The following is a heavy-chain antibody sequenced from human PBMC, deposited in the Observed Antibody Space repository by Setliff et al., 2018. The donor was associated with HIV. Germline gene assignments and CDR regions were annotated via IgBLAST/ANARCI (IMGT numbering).Heavy chain of an antibody. Sequence: GGSLGLSCAASGFTFSSCWVTWVRQGPGKGLEWVANIKQDGSEKYYVDSVKGRFTISRDNGKNSLYLQMNSLRAEDTAVYYCASSGYNYGGYYMDVWGKGTTVTVSS. V-gene: IGHV3-7*03. D-gene: IGHD5-18*01. CDR1: GFTFSSCW. CDR3: ASSGYNYGGYYMDV. CDR2: IKQDGSEK. J-gene: IGHJ6*03.